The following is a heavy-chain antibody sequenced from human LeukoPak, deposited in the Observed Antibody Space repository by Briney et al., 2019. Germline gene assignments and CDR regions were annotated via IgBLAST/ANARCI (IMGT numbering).Heavy chain of an antibody. J-gene: IGHJ6*03. D-gene: IGHD6-19*01. V-gene: IGHV1-8*01. Sequence: ASVKVSCKASGYTFTSYDINWVRQATGQGLEWVGWMNPNSGNTGYAQKFQGRVTMTRNTSISTAYMELSSLRSEDTAVYYCARVAGTDYYYYYMDVWGKGTTVTVSS. CDR2: MNPNSGNT. CDR1: GYTFTSYD. CDR3: ARVAGTDYYYYYMDV.